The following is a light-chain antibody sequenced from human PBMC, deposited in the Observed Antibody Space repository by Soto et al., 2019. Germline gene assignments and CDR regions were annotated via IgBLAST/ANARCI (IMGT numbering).Light chain of an antibody. CDR3: CSYAGSSTVL. Sequence: QSALTQPASVSRSPGQSITISCTGTSSDVGSYNLVSWYEQHPGKAPKLMIYEVSKRPSGVSNLFSGSKSGNTASLTISGLQAEDEADYYCCSYAGSSTVLFGGGTKLTVL. CDR1: SSDVGSYNL. V-gene: IGLV2-23*02. CDR2: EVS. J-gene: IGLJ2*01.